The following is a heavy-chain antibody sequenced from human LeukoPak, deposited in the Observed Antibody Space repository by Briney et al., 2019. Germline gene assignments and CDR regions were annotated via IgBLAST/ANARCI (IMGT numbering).Heavy chain of an antibody. V-gene: IGHV3-21*01. D-gene: IGHD6-13*01. J-gene: IGHJ4*02. CDR2: ISSSSSYI. CDR1: GFTFSSFS. CDR3: ARSFIAADYFDY. Sequence: GGSLRLSCAASGFTFSSFSTNWVRQAPGKGLEWVSSISSSSSYIYYADSVKGRFTISRDNAKNSLYLQMNSLRAEDTAVYYCARSFIAADYFDYWGQGTLVTVSS.